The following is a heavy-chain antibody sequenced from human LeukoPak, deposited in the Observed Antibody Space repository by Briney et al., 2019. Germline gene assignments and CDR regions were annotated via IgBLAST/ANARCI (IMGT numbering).Heavy chain of an antibody. D-gene: IGHD2-2*02. CDR2: IIPIFGTA. CDR3: ARDCGSTSCYTSWNLFDY. Sequence: ASVEVSCKASGGTFSSYAISWVRQAPGQGLEWMGGIIPIFGTANYAQKFQGRVTITADESTSTAYMELSSLRSEDTAVYYCARDCGSTSCYTSWNLFDYWGQGTLVTVSS. J-gene: IGHJ4*02. CDR1: GGTFSSYA. V-gene: IGHV1-69*01.